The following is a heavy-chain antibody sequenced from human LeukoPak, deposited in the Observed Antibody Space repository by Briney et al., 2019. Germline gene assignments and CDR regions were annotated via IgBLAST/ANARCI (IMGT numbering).Heavy chain of an antibody. D-gene: IGHD3-10*01. V-gene: IGHV4-4*02. CDR2: IYHSGST. J-gene: IGHJ6*02. Sequence: SETLSLTCAVSGGSISSSYWWSWVRQPPGKGLEWIGEIYHSGSTNYNPSLKSRVTISVGKSKNHFSLRLSSVTAADTAVYYCARDPGATYYGSGSYCYGMDIWGQGTTVTVSS. CDR1: GGSISSSYW. CDR3: ARDPGATYYGSGSYCYGMDI.